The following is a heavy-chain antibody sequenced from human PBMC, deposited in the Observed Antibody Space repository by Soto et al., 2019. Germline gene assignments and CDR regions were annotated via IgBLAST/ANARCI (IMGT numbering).Heavy chain of an antibody. J-gene: IGHJ4*02. CDR2: IYYSGST. D-gene: IGHD3-22*01. CDR1: GGSISSSIYY. CDR3: ARHADYYYDSSGYPY. Sequence: SETLSLTCTVSGGSISSSIYYWVWIRQPPGKGLEWIGSIYYSGSTYYNPSLKSRVTISVDTSKNQFSLKLSSVTAADTAVYYCARHADYYYDSSGYPYWGQGTLVTVSS. V-gene: IGHV4-39*01.